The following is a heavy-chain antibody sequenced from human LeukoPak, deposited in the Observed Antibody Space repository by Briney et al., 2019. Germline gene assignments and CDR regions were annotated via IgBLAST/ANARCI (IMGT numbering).Heavy chain of an antibody. CDR2: IYHSGST. V-gene: IGHV4-38-2*02. Sequence: ASETLSLTCTVSGYSISSGYYWGWIRQPPGKGLEWIGSIYHSGSTYYNPSLKSRVTISVDTFKNQFSLKLSSVTAADTAVYYCARGVIERGFDPWGQGTLVTVSS. CDR1: GYSISSGYY. D-gene: IGHD3-22*01. CDR3: ARGVIERGFDP. J-gene: IGHJ5*02.